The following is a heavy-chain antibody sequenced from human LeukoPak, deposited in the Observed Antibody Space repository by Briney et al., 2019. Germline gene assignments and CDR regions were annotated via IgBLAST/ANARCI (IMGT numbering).Heavy chain of an antibody. J-gene: IGHJ4*01. CDR3: VRSEVETSGRDY. CDR2: ISHSGST. CDR1: GRSFSPYY. D-gene: IGHD2-15*01. Sequence: PSETLSLTCAVYGRSFSPYYWNWIRQPPGKGLGWIAEISHSGSTRYNPSLKSRVTISVDTSKNQFYLKVNSVTAADTAVYYCVRSEVETSGRDYWGHGTLVTVSS. V-gene: IGHV4-34*10.